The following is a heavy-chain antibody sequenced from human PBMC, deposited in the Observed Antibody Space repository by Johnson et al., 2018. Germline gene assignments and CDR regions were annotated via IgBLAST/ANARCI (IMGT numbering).Heavy chain of an antibody. V-gene: IGHV3-9*01. D-gene: IGHD2/OR15-2a*01. CDR3: VLSHVRGEFFPY. CDR2: ISRNGGST. CDR1: GFSFDDYA. J-gene: IGHJ1*01. Sequence: VQLVQSGGGLVQPGRPLRLSCAASGFSFDDYAIHWVRQAPGKGLEWVSSISRNGGSTGYADSVKGRFTIPRDKPTNPLYLQMNSPRGEDTALYYCVLSHVRGEFFPYWGQGTLVTVSS.